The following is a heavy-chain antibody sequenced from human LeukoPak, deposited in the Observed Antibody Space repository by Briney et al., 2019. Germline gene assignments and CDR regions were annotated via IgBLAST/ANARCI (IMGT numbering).Heavy chain of an antibody. Sequence: ASVKVSCKASGYTFTSYGISWVRQAPGQGLEWMGRISAYNGNTNYAQKLQGRVTMTTDTSTSTAYMELRSLRSDDTAVYYCARVIAAIPQNWFGPWGQGTLVTVSS. J-gene: IGHJ5*02. CDR2: ISAYNGNT. CDR3: ARVIAAIPQNWFGP. D-gene: IGHD6-13*01. CDR1: GYTFTSYG. V-gene: IGHV1-18*01.